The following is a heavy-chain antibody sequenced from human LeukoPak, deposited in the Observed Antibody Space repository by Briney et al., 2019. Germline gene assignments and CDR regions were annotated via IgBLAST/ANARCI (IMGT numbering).Heavy chain of an antibody. D-gene: IGHD5-24*01. CDR2: IKQDGSEK. Sequence: PGGSLRLSCAASGFTFSSYWMSWVRQAPGKGLEWVANIKQDGSEKYYVDSVKGRFTISRDNAKNSLYLQMNSLRAEDTAVYYCARDGPIENYYYMDVWGKGTTVTVSS. V-gene: IGHV3-7*01. J-gene: IGHJ6*03. CDR1: GFTFSSYW. CDR3: ARDGPIENYYYMDV.